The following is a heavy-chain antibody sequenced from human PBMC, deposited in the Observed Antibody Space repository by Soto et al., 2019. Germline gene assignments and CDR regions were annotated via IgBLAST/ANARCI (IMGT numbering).Heavy chain of an antibody. CDR2: ISGNGDLT. CDR1: GFAFNSYA. V-gene: IGHV3-23*01. CDR3: ARDGRCGGGTCYSSGWFDP. Sequence: PGGSLRLSCAASGFAFNSYAMTWVCQAPGKGLEWVSSISGNGDLTHYADSVKGRFTISRDNSKNTLYLQMNTLRTEDTAVYYCARDGRCGGGTCYSSGWFDPWGQGTLVTVSS. D-gene: IGHD2-15*01. J-gene: IGHJ5*02.